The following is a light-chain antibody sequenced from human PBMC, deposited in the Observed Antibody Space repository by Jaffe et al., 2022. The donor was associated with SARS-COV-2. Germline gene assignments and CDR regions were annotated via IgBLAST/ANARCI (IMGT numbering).Light chain of an antibody. CDR3: SSYAGSSNFPYV. J-gene: IGLJ1*01. CDR2: EVS. Sequence: QSALTQPPSASGSPGQSVTISCTGTSSDVGDYKYVSWYQQHPGKAPKLMIYEVSKRPSGVPDRFSGSKSGNTASLTVSGLQAEDEADYYCSSYAGSSNFPYVFGTGTKVTVL. V-gene: IGLV2-8*01. CDR1: SSDVGDYKY.